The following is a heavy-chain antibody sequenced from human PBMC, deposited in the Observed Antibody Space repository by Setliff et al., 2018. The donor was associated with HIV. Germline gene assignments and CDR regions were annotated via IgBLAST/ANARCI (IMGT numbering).Heavy chain of an antibody. CDR2: IHYSGST. Sequence: ASETLSLTCTVSGGSISSTTYYWGWIRQPPGKGLEWIGNIHYSGSTYYKPSLKSRVTISVDTSKSQFSLKLTSVTAADTAVYYCARGPQKSVVPAAIKHYYFDYWGQGTLVTVSS. CDR3: ARGPQKSVVPAAIKHYYFDY. CDR1: GGSISSTTYY. V-gene: IGHV4-39*01. D-gene: IGHD2-2*02. J-gene: IGHJ4*02.